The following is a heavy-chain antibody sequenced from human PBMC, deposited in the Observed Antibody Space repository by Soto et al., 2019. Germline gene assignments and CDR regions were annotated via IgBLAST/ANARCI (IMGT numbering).Heavy chain of an antibody. CDR3: ARRLSAFDV. CDR1: GYTFLNYA. J-gene: IGHJ3*01. V-gene: IGHV1-3*01. CDR2: VNPSNGYT. Sequence: QVQLVQSGAEVRKPGASVKLSCKTSGYTFLNYAIHWVRQAPGQGLEWMGWVNPSNGYTRYSENFQARLSLTRDTSANTAYMELTSPRSEDTAVYYCARRLSAFDVWGQGTVVTVSS.